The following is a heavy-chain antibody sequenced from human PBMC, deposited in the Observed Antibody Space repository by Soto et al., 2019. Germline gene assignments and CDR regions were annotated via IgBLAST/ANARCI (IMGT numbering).Heavy chain of an antibody. J-gene: IGHJ5*02. V-gene: IGHV4-59*06. CDR1: GGSITSYY. CDR3: ARVGGINWFDP. CDR2: IYYSGST. Sequence: SETLSLTCTVSGGSITSYYWSWIRQPPGKGLEWIGYIYYSGSTYYNPSLKSRVTISVDTSKNQFSLKLSSVTAADTAVYYCARVGGINWFDPWGQGTLVTVSS. D-gene: IGHD1-26*01.